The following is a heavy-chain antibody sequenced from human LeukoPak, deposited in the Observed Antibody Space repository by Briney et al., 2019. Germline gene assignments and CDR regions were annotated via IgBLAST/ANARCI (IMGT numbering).Heavy chain of an antibody. CDR3: ARSSSGNSSSWYWDYYYYYYMDV. V-gene: IGHV3-23*03. D-gene: IGHD6-13*01. CDR1: GFTFNNYA. Sequence: PGGSLRLSCAASGFTFNNYAMSWVRQAPGKGLEWVSVIYSGDNTYYADSVKGRFTISRDNSKNTLNLQMNSLRAEDTAVYYCARSSSGNSSSWYWDYYYYYYMDVWGKGTTVTISS. J-gene: IGHJ6*03. CDR2: IYSGDNT.